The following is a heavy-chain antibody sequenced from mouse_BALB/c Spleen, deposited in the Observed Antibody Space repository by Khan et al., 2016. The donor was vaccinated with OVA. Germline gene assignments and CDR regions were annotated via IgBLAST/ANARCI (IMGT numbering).Heavy chain of an antibody. J-gene: IGHJ4*01. CDR3: ARSNSLWPMDY. V-gene: IGHV14-3*02. CDR1: GFNINDTC. D-gene: IGHD1-1*01. Sequence: VRLQQSGAELVKPGASVKLSCTASGFNINDTCLHWVKQRPEQGLEWIGRIDPANGDTKYDPKFQAKATITADTPSNIAYLRLSSLTSEDTAVYYCARSNSLWPMDYWGQGTSVTVSS. CDR2: IDPANGDT.